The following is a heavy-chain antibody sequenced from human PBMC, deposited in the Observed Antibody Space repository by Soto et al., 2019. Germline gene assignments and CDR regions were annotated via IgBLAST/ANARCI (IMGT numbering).Heavy chain of an antibody. CDR2: IYYSGST. J-gene: IGHJ4*02. D-gene: IGHD6-6*01. CDR3: ARYEYSSSSRKFDY. CDR1: GGSISSGGYY. Sequence: SETLSLTRTVSGGSISSGGYYWSWIRQHPGKGLEWIGYIYYSGSTYYNPSLKSRVTISVDTSKNQFSLKLSSVTAADTAVYYCARYEYSSSSRKFDYWGQGTLVTVSS. V-gene: IGHV4-31*03.